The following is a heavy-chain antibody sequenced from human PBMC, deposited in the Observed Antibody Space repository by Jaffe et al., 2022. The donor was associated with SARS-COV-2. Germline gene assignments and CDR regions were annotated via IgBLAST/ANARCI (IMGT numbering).Heavy chain of an antibody. CDR3: ARGEQWLVDYYGMDV. V-gene: IGHV3-33*01. D-gene: IGHD6-19*01. Sequence: QVQLVESGGGVVQPGRSLRLSCAASGFTFSSYGMHWVRQAPGKGLEWVAVIWYDGSNKYYADSVKGRFTISRDNSKNTLYLQMNSLRAEDTAVYYCARGEQWLVDYYGMDVWGQGTTVTVSS. CDR1: GFTFSSYG. CDR2: IWYDGSNK. J-gene: IGHJ6*02.